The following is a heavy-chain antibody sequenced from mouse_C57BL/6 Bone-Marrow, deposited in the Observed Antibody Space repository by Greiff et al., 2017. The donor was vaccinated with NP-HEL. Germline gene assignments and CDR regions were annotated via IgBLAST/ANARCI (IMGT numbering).Heavy chain of an antibody. D-gene: IGHD2-5*01. CDR1: GYAFTNYL. CDR3: ARNSNYDWYFDV. V-gene: IGHV1-54*01. Sequence: VQLQQSGAELVRPGTSVKVSCKASGYAFTNYLIEWVKQRPGQGLEWIGVINPGSGGTNSNEKFKGKATLTADKSSSTAYMQLSSLTSEDSAVYFCARNSNYDWYFDVWGTGTTVTVSS. CDR2: INPGSGGT. J-gene: IGHJ1*03.